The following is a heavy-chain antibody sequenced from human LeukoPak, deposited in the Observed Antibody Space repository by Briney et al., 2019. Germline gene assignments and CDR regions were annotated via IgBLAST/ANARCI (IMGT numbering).Heavy chain of an antibody. D-gene: IGHD2-15*01. CDR3: ARAGAVVDNWFDP. V-gene: IGHV1-2*02. CDR2: INPNSGGT. J-gene: IGHJ5*02. Sequence: GASVKVSCKASGYTFTGYYMHWVRQAPGQGLEWMGWINPNSGGTNYAQKFQGRVTMTTDTSTTTAYMELRSLRSDGTAVYYCARAGAVVDNWFDPWGQGTLVTVSS. CDR1: GYTFTGYY.